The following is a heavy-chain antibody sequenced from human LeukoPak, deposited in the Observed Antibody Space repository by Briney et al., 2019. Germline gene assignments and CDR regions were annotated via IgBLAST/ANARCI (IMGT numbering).Heavy chain of an antibody. J-gene: IGHJ4*02. CDR2: IYYSGST. V-gene: IGHV4-59*11. CDR3: ARGGVAAYYFDY. CDR1: GGSISSHY. D-gene: IGHD3-3*01. Sequence: SETLSLTCTVPGGSISSHYWSWIRQPPGKGLEWIGYIYYSGSTNYNPSLKSRVTISVGTSKNQFSLKLSSVTAADTAVYYCARGGVAAYYFDYWGQGTLVTVSS.